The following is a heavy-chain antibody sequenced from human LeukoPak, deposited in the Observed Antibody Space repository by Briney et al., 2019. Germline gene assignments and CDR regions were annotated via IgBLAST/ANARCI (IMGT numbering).Heavy chain of an antibody. CDR2: IYYSGST. V-gene: IGHV4-59*08. CDR1: GGSISIYY. CDR3: ARLGYCSGGSCYPVTPFDY. D-gene: IGHD2-15*01. J-gene: IGHJ4*02. Sequence: SETLSLTCTVSGGSISIYYWSWIRQPPGEGLEWIGYIYYSGSTNYNPSLKSRVTISVDTSKNQFSLKLSSVTAADTAVYYCARLGYCSGGSCYPVTPFDYWGQGTLVTVSS.